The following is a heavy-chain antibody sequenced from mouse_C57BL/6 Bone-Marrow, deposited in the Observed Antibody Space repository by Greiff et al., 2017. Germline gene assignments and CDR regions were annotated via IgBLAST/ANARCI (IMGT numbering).Heavy chain of an antibody. J-gene: IGHJ1*03. Sequence: QVQLQQSGAELARPGASVKLSCKASGYTFTSSGISWVKQRTGQGLEWIGEIYPRSGNTYYNEKFKGKATLTADKSSSTAYMELRSLTSEDSAVYFCARSGYYGSSYDWYFDVWGTGTTVTVSS. CDR1: GYTFTSSG. V-gene: IGHV1-81*01. CDR2: IYPRSGNT. D-gene: IGHD1-1*01. CDR3: ARSGYYGSSYDWYFDV.